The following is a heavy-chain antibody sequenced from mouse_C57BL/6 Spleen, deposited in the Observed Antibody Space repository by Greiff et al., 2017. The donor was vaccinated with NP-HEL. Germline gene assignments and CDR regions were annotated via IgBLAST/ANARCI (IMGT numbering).Heavy chain of an antibody. CDR1: GYTFTSYW. CDR2: IDPSDSET. CDR3: AREGKLGEAMDY. V-gene: IGHV1-52*01. J-gene: IGHJ4*01. D-gene: IGHD4-1*01. Sequence: VQLQQSGAELVRPGSSVKLSCKASGYTFTSYWMHWVKQRPIQGLEWIGNIDPSDSETHYNQKFKDKATLTVDKSSSTAYMQLSSLTSEDSAVYYCAREGKLGEAMDYWGQGTSVTVSS.